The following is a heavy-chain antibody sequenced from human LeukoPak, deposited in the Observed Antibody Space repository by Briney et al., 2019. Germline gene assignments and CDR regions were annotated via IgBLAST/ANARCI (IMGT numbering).Heavy chain of an antibody. CDR3: ATWRGWEFRFDP. V-gene: IGHV1-8*01. CDR1: GYTFTRYD. Sequence: GASVKVSCKASGYTFTRYDINWVRQATGQGLEWMGWMNPNSGNTGYAQKFQDRVTMTRNTSISTAYMGLSSLRSEDTAVYYCATWRGWEFRFDPWGQGTLVTVSS. CDR2: MNPNSGNT. J-gene: IGHJ5*02. D-gene: IGHD1-1*01.